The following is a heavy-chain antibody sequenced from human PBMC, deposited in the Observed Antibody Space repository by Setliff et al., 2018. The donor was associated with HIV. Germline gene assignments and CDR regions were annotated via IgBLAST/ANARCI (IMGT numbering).Heavy chain of an antibody. CDR2: FYLTEST. CDR3: ARLWLRGPPT. V-gene: IGHV4-38-2*01. CDR1: GYSVSSGYY. J-gene: IGHJ3*01. Sequence: SETLSLTCAVSGYSVSSGYYWGWIRQPPGKGLEWIASFYLTESTNYNPTLKSRVTISGDTSRNQFSLKLSSVTAADTAVYYCARLWLRGPPTWGQGTMVTVSS. D-gene: IGHD5-12*01.